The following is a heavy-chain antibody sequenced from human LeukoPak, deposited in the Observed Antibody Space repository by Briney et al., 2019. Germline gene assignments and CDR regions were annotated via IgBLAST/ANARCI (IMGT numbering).Heavy chain of an antibody. Sequence: ASVKVSCKASGYTFTSYGISWVRQAPGQGLEWMGWISAYNGNTNYAQKLQGRVTMTTDTSTSTAYMELRSLRSDDTAVYYCAREGKVAYCGGDCYPSTYYYYYMDVWGKGTTVTISS. CDR2: ISAYNGNT. CDR1: GYTFTSYG. V-gene: IGHV1-18*01. D-gene: IGHD2-21*02. CDR3: AREGKVAYCGGDCYPSTYYYYYMDV. J-gene: IGHJ6*03.